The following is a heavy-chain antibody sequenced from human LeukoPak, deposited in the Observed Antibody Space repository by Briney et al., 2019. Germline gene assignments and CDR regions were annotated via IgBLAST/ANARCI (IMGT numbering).Heavy chain of an antibody. CDR3: ARGSLADLSMVWVDY. CDR1: GFSFDDYG. D-gene: IGHD3-10*01. J-gene: IGHJ4*02. Sequence: PGGSLRLSCAASGFSFDDYGMSWVRQAPGQGLEWVSGINWNGGSTGYADSVKGRFTISRDNAKNSLYLQMSSLRAEDTALYYCARGSLADLSMVWVDYWGQGTLVTVSS. V-gene: IGHV3-20*04. CDR2: INWNGGST.